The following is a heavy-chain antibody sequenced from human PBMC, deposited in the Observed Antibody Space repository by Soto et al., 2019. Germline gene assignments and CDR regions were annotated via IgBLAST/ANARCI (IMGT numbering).Heavy chain of an antibody. CDR1: GFTFSSYG. V-gene: IGHV3-33*01. CDR2: IWYDGSNK. J-gene: IGHJ4*02. D-gene: IGHD1-26*01. CDR3: ARPMNGIGGYFDY. Sequence: QVQLVESGGGVVQPGRSLRLSCPASGFTFSSYGMHWVRQAPGKGLEWVAVIWYDGSNKYYADSVKGRFTISRDNSKNALYLQMNSRRAEDTAVYDGARPMNGIGGYFDYWGQGTLVIVSS.